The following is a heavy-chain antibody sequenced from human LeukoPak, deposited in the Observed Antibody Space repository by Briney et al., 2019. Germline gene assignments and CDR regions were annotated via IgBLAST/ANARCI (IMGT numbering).Heavy chain of an antibody. CDR3: AGSNTYYFYYMDV. D-gene: IGHD2/OR15-2a*01. CDR2: INGSGGTT. Sequence: GSLRLSCAASGFPFSSYAMSWGRQAPGKGLEWVSAINGSGGTTYYADSVKGRFTISRENSKNKLDLEKNSPEAEGRAVYHWAGSNTYYFYYMDVWGKGTTVTVSS. CDR1: GFPFSSYA. V-gene: IGHV3-23*01. J-gene: IGHJ6*03.